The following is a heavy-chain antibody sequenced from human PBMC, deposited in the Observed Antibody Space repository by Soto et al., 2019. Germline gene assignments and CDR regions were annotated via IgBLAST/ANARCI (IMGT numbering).Heavy chain of an antibody. CDR3: AKDTRPSLYTSSWFDH. V-gene: IGHV3-9*01. CDR1: GFTFDNYA. Sequence: GGSLRLSCVVSGFTFDNYAMHWVRHAPGKDLEWVSGISWNSGTKEYADSVKGRFTISRDYAKNSLHLQMSTLGAEDSAFYYCAKDTRPSLYTSSWFDHWGQGALVTVSS. CDR2: ISWNSGTK. J-gene: IGHJ5*02. D-gene: IGHD6-13*01.